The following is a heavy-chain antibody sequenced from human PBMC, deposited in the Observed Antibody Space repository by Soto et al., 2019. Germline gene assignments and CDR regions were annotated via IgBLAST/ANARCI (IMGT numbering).Heavy chain of an antibody. CDR3: ARHQYYYDSSGYTLDY. D-gene: IGHD3-22*01. J-gene: IGHJ4*02. Sequence: SETLSLTCTVSGGSISSSTYYWGWIRQPPGKGLEWIGSVYYSGSTYYNPSLKSRVTISVDTTNNQFSLKLNSVTAADTAVYYCARHQYYYDSSGYTLDYWGQGTLVTVSS. CDR1: GGSISSSTYY. CDR2: VYYSGST. V-gene: IGHV4-39*01.